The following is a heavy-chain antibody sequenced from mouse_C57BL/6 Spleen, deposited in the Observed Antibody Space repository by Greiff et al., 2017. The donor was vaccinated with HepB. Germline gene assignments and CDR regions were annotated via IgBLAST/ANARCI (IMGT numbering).Heavy chain of an antibody. V-gene: IGHV1-55*01. CDR1: GYTFTSYW. Sequence: VQLQQPGAELVKPGASVKMSCKASGYTFTSYWLTWVKQRPGQGLEWIGDIYPGSGSTNYNEKFKRKATLTVDTASSPAYMQLSSLTSEDSAVYYCARGYGNYEGYAMDYWGQGTSVTVSS. D-gene: IGHD2-10*02. CDR3: ARGYGNYEGYAMDY. J-gene: IGHJ4*01. CDR2: IYPGSGST.